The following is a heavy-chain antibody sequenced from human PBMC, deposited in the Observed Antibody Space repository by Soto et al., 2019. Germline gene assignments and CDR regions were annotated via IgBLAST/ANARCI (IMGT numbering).Heavy chain of an antibody. V-gene: IGHV4-59*01. J-gene: IGHJ4*02. CDR3: TRVGGYYGDYPNFDY. D-gene: IGHD4-17*01. CDR1: GSSISPFY. CDR2: IYYTGST. Sequence: SETLSLTCTVSGSSISPFYWSWIRQPPGKGLEWIGYIYYTGSTKYNPSLKSRVTLSPGTSRNQLSLKLSSVTAADTAVYYCTRVGGYYGDYPNFDYWGPGTLVTVSS.